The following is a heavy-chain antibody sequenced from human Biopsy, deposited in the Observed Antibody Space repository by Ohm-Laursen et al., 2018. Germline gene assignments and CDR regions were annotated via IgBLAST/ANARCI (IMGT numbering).Heavy chain of an antibody. CDR3: AKDRFPYTSGYSSVFEY. Sequence: SLRLSCSASGFTFSSYGRHWVRQAPGKGLEWVSLISNDGDIKYSADSMEGRFTISRDNSRNTLFLQMNSLKAEDTAVYYCAKDRFPYTSGYSSVFEYWGQGTLVTVSS. V-gene: IGHV3-30*18. D-gene: IGHD3-22*01. CDR1: GFTFSSYG. CDR2: ISNDGDIK. J-gene: IGHJ4*02.